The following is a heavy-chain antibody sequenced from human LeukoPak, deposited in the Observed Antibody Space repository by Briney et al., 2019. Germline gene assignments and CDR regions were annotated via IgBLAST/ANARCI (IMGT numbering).Heavy chain of an antibody. CDR2: IKQDGSEK. Sequence: GGSLRLSCAASGFTFSSYWMSWVRQAPGKGLEWVANIKQDGSEKYYVDSVKGRFTISRDNAKNSLYLQMNSLRAEDTAVYYCARDVGHSSSWYDYWGQGTLVTVSS. V-gene: IGHV3-7*01. CDR3: ARDVGHSSSWYDY. D-gene: IGHD6-13*01. J-gene: IGHJ4*02. CDR1: GFTFSSYW.